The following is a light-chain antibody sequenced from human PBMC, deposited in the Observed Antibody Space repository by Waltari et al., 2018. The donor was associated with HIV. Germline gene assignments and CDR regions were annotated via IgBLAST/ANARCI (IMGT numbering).Light chain of an antibody. CDR2: AAF. Sequence: DVQITQSPSSMSASVGDRVAISCRANQDIGDHVAGFQQQPGSAPKSLIYAAFRLQNGVPSKFSGSGSGTYFTLNISSLQPEDFATYYCQQYKVYPPPFGHGTRVEIK. V-gene: IGKV1-16*02. CDR1: QDIGDH. CDR3: QQYKVYPPP. J-gene: IGKJ1*01.